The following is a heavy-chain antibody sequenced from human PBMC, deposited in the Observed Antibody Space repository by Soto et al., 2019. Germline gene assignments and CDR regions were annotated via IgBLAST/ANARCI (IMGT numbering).Heavy chain of an antibody. CDR1: GFTFSRYE. CDR2: ISSSGSTI. CDR3: AGRGYSYGYYFDS. V-gene: IGHV3-48*03. D-gene: IGHD5-18*01. J-gene: IGHJ4*02. Sequence: EVQLVESGGGLVQAGGSLRLSCAASGFTFSRYEMNWVRQAPGKGLDWVSYISSSGSTISYADSVKGRFTISRDNAKNSLYLQRNSLRAEDTAVYYCAGRGYSYGYYFDSWGQGTLVTVSS.